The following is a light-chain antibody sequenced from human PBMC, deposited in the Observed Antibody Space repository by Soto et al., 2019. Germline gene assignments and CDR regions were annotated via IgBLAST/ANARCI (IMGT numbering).Light chain of an antibody. V-gene: IGLV2-8*01. CDR1: SSDVGGYNY. CDR2: EVN. Sequence: QSVLTQPPSASGSPGQSVTISCTGTSSDVGGYNYVSWYQQHPGKAPKLLIYEVNKRPSGVPDRFSGSKSGNTASLTVSGLQAEDEADYYCCSYAGSNNSIYVFGTGTKLTVL. J-gene: IGLJ1*01. CDR3: CSYAGSNNSIYV.